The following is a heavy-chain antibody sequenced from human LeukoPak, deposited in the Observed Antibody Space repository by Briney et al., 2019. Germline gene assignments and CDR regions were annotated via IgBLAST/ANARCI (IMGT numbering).Heavy chain of an antibody. Sequence: ASVKVSCKASGYTFTSYGISWVRQAPGQGLEWMGWISAYNGNTNYAQKLQGRVTMTTDTSTSTAYMELRSLRSDDTAVYYCARAADFWCGHNWFDPWGQGTLVTVSS. CDR1: GYTFTSYG. CDR3: ARAADFWCGHNWFDP. V-gene: IGHV1-18*01. CDR2: ISAYNGNT. D-gene: IGHD3-3*01. J-gene: IGHJ5*02.